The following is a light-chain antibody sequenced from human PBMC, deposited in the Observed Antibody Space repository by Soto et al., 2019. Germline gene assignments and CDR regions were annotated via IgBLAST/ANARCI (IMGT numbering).Light chain of an antibody. CDR1: DHIVHW. Sequence: DIQTTPSHSTLSASVGYIVGITFRASDHIVHWVAWYQQKPGKAPKLLIYKAANLADEVPSRFAGSGSGTDFTLTITRLQPDDFATYYCQNYNSFSRTCGQGNKGDIK. CDR3: QNYNSFSRT. V-gene: IGKV1-5*03. J-gene: IGKJ1*01. CDR2: KAA.